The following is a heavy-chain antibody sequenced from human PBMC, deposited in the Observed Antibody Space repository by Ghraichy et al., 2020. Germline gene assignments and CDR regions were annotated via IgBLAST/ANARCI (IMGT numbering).Heavy chain of an antibody. Sequence: SETLSLTCTVSGGSISSSSYYWGWIRQPPGKGLEWIGSIYYSGSTYYNPSLKSRVTISVDTFKNQFSLKLSSVTAADTAVYYCARLDTAMVSFDYWGQGTLVTVSS. CDR1: GGSISSSSYY. CDR2: IYYSGST. J-gene: IGHJ4*02. V-gene: IGHV4-39*01. CDR3: ARLDTAMVSFDY. D-gene: IGHD5-18*01.